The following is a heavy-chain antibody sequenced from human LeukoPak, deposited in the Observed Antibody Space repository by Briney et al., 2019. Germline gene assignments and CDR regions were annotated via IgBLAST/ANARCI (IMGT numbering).Heavy chain of an antibody. CDR3: AKDLSDTIFGVDPDYYYYYGMDV. CDR1: GFTFSSYG. CDR2: ISYDGSNK. D-gene: IGHD3-3*01. J-gene: IGHJ6*01. V-gene: IGHV3-30*18. Sequence: GGSLRLSCAASGFTFSSYGMHWVRQAPGKGLEWVAVISYDGSNKYYADSVKGRFTISRDNSKNTLYLQMNSLRAEDTAVYYCAKDLSDTIFGVDPDYYYYYGMDVWGKGPRSPSPQ.